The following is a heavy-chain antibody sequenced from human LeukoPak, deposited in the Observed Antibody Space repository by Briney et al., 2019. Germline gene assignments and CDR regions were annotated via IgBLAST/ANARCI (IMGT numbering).Heavy chain of an antibody. V-gene: IGHV3-73*01. J-gene: IGHJ4*02. CDR2: IRSQADSYAT. CDR3: ASFPSGSYSVY. CDR1: GFRFSGSG. Sequence: GGSLRLSCAASGFRFSGSGMHWDRQASGKGLEWVGHIRSQADSYATVSGASVKGRFTITRDDSENTAYLQMNSLKTEDTAVYYCASFPSGSYSVYWGQGTLVTVSS. D-gene: IGHD1-26*01.